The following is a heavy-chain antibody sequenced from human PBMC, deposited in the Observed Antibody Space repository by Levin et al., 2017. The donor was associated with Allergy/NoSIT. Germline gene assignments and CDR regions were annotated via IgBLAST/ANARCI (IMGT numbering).Heavy chain of an antibody. V-gene: IGHV3-74*01. CDR3: ARSSKWGPLSGGFDY. Sequence: GGSLRLSCAASGFTFSSYWMHWVRQAPGKGLVWVARINSDGSGTDDADFVKGRFTVSRDNAKNTLFLHMNSLRAEDTAVYDCARSSKWGPLSGGFDYWGQGTLVTVSS. CDR2: INSDGSGT. D-gene: IGHD1-26*01. J-gene: IGHJ4*02. CDR1: GFTFSSYW.